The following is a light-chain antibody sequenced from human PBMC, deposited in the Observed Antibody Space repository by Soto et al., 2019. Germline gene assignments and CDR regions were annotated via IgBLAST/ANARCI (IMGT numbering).Light chain of an antibody. J-gene: IGKJ1*01. Sequence: IVMTQSPATLSVSAGERATLSCRASQSVSSNLAWYQQKPGQAPRLLIYGASTRATGIPARFSGSGSGTEFTLTISSLKSEDFAVYYCQQYSIWRTLGQGTKVDI. CDR1: QSVSSN. CDR3: QQYSIWRT. CDR2: GAS. V-gene: IGKV3-15*01.